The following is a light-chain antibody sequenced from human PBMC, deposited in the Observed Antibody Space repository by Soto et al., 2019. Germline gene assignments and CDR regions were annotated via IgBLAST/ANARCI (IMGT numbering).Light chain of an antibody. CDR3: QSYDSSLSGWV. CDR1: SSNIGAGYN. J-gene: IGLJ3*02. Sequence: QSVLTQPPSVSGAPGQRVTISCTGSSSNIGAGYNVHWYQQLPGTAPKLLIYGNSNRPSGVPDRFSGSKSGTSASLAITGLQAEDDDDYYCQSYDSSLSGWVFGGGTKATVL. V-gene: IGLV1-40*01. CDR2: GNS.